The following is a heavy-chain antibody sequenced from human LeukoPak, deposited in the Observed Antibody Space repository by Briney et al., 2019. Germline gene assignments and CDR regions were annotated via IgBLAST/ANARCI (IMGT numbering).Heavy chain of an antibody. CDR1: GFTFSSYG. CDR3: AKAYSSSWYAGNWFDP. Sequence: GGSLRLSCAASGFTFSSYGMHWVRQAPGKGLEWVAFIRYDGSNKYYADSVKGRFTISRDNSKNTLYLQMNSLRAEDTAVYYCAKAYSSSWYAGNWFDPWGQGTLVTVSS. J-gene: IGHJ5*02. CDR2: IRYDGSNK. D-gene: IGHD6-13*01. V-gene: IGHV3-30*02.